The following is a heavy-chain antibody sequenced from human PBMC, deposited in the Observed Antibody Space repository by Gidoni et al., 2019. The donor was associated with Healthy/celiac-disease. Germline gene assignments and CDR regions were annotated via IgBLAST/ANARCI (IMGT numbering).Heavy chain of an antibody. J-gene: IGHJ4*02. CDR1: GFTFRSYA. V-gene: IGHV3-23*01. CDR2: ISGSGGST. Sequence: EVPLLESGGGLVQPGGSLSLSCAASGFTFRSYAMRWVRQAPGKGLEWVSAISGSGGSTYYADSVKGRFTISRDNSKNTLYLQMNSLRAEDTAVYYCAKDGGSYLFDYWGQGTLVTVSS. D-gene: IGHD1-26*01. CDR3: AKDGGSYLFDY.